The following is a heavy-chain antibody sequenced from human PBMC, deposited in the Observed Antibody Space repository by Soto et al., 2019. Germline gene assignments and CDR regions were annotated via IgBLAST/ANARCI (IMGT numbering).Heavy chain of an antibody. CDR1: GGSISSSNW. V-gene: IGHV4-4*02. CDR3: ARDGGYCISTSCYYY. J-gene: IGHJ4*02. CDR2: IYHSGST. D-gene: IGHD2-2*01. Sequence: SETLSLTCAVSGGSISSSNWWSWVRQPPGKGLEWIGEIYHSGSTNYNPSLKSRVTISVDKSKNQFSLKLSSVTAADTAVYYCARDGGYCISTSCYYYWGQGTLVTVS.